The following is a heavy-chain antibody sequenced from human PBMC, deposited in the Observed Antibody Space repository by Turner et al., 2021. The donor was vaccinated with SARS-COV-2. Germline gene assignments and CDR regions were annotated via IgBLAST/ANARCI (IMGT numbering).Heavy chain of an antibody. CDR1: GYTFTNYG. J-gene: IGHJ3*02. Sequence: QVQLVQSGAEAKKPGASMMVSCKASGYTFTNYGISRVLQATGQGLEWMGWINTINGNTDYAQKVQCRVTMTTDTSTSTAYMELRSLSADDTALYYCARDNRGSDTYYKAFDMWGQGTMVTVSS. CDR3: ARDNRGSDTYYKAFDM. CDR2: INTINGNT. V-gene: IGHV1-18*01. D-gene: IGHD3-10*01.